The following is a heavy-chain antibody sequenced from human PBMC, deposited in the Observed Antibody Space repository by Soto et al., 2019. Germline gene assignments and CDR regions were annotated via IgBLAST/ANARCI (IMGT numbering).Heavy chain of an antibody. V-gene: IGHV3-30-3*01. CDR3: ARDRGFMRIAVAGPNYYYYGMDV. Sequence: HPGGSLRLSCAASGFTFSSYAMHWVRQAPGKGLEWVAVISYDGSNKYYADSVKGRFTISRDNSKNTLYLQMNSLRAEDTAVYYCARDRGFMRIAVAGPNYYYYGMDVWGQGTTVTVSS. J-gene: IGHJ6*02. D-gene: IGHD6-19*01. CDR2: ISYDGSNK. CDR1: GFTFSSYA.